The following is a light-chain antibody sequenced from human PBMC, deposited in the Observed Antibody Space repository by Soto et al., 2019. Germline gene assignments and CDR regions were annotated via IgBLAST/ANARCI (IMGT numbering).Light chain of an antibody. CDR1: ALPKQY. CDR2: KDS. J-gene: IGLJ2*01. CDR3: QSADRSDVV. Sequence: SYELTQPPSVSVSPGQTARITCSGDALPKQYAYWYQQKPGQAPVLVIYKDSERPSGIPERFSGSSSGTTVTLTISGVQAEDEADYYCQSADRSDVVFGGGTKLTVL. V-gene: IGLV3-25*02.